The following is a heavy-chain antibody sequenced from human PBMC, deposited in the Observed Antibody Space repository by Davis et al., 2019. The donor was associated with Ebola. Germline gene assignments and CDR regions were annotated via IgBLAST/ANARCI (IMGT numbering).Heavy chain of an antibody. D-gene: IGHD1-1*01. V-gene: IGHV1-2*06. CDR2: INPNSGGT. J-gene: IGHJ4*02. CDR3: ARAQFPTTSDH. Sequence: AASVKVSCKASGYTFTGYYMHWVRQAPGQGLEWMGRINPNSGGTNYAQNVQGRVAMTTDTSTNTAYMEVGSLRSDDTAVYYCARAQFPTTSDHWGQGTLVTVSS. CDR1: GYTFTGYY.